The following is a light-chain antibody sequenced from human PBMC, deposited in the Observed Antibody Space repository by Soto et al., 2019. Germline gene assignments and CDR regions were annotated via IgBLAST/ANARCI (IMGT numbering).Light chain of an antibody. CDR1: SSDVGSYNL. V-gene: IGLV2-23*02. CDR3: CSYAGSNTWE. Sequence: QSVLTQPASVSGSPGQSITISCTGTSSDVGSYNLVSWYQQHPGKAPKLMISEVTKRPSGVSNRFSGSKSGNTASLTISGLQAEDESDYYCCSYAGSNTWEFGGGTRLTVL. J-gene: IGLJ3*02. CDR2: EVT.